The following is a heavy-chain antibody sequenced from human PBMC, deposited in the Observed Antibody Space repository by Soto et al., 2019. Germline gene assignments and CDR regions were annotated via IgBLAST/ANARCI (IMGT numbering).Heavy chain of an antibody. CDR2: IIGVFPTT. J-gene: IGHJ4*02. CDR3: ATVGPPLSGAFTYGYEGPFDY. D-gene: IGHD5-18*01. Sequence: QVQLVQSGAEVKKPGSSVMVSCKTSGGSQATSWVRQAPGHGPEWLGGIIGVFPTTNKAEKFEGRVTITADKSTGTAYMELSSLTPVDTAVYYCATVGPPLSGAFTYGYEGPFDYWGQGILVIVSS. V-gene: IGHV1-69*06. CDR1: GGSQA.